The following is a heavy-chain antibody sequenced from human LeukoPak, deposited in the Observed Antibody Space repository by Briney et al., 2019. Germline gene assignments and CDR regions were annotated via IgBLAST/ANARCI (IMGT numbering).Heavy chain of an antibody. D-gene: IGHD5-12*01. CDR1: GGSISSYY. CDR2: IYYSGST. Sequence: SETLSLTCTVSGGSISSYYWSWIRQPPGKGLEWIGYIYYSGSTYYNPSLKSRVTISVDTSKNQFSLKLSSVTAADTAVYYCARGGGGYDLDSWGQGTLVTVSS. V-gene: IGHV4-59*08. J-gene: IGHJ4*02. CDR3: ARGGGGYDLDS.